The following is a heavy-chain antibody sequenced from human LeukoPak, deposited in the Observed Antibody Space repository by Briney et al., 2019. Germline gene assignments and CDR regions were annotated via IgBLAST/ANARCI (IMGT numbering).Heavy chain of an antibody. CDR2: ISYSGSTI. CDR3: ARDPGSHNSSGWYDY. D-gene: IGHD6-19*01. CDR1: GFTFSDYY. Sequence: GGSLRLSCAASGFTFSDYYMSWIRQAPGMGLEWVSYISYSGSTIYYADSVKGRFTISRDNAKNSLFLQMNSLGAEDTAVYYCARDPGSHNSSGWYDYWGQGTLVTVSS. V-gene: IGHV3-11*01. J-gene: IGHJ4*02.